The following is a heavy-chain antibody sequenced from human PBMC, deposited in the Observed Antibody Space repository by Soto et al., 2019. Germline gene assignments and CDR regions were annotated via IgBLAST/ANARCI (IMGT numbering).Heavy chain of an antibody. V-gene: IGHV4-59*01. Sequence: TSETLSLTCTVSGGSISSYYWSWIRQPPGKGLEWIGYIYYSGSTNYNPSLKSRVTISVDTSKNQFSLKLSSVTAADTAVYYCARGGDILTGYWAPFDYWGQGTLVTVSS. CDR1: GGSISSYY. J-gene: IGHJ4*02. D-gene: IGHD3-9*01. CDR2: IYYSGST. CDR3: ARGGDILTGYWAPFDY.